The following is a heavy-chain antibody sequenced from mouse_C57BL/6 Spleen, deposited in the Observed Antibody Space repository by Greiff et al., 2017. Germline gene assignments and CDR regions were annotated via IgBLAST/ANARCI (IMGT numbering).Heavy chain of an antibody. J-gene: IGHJ2*01. Sequence: EVKVVESGGDLVKPGGSLKLSCAASGFTFSSYGMSWVRQTPDKSLEWVATISSGGSYTYYPDSVKGRFTISRDNAKNTLYLQMSSLKSEDTAIYYCARHLMVTYYVDYWGPGTTLTVSS. CDR1: GFTFSSYG. V-gene: IGHV5-6*01. CDR2: ISSGGSYT. CDR3: ARHLMVTYYVDY. D-gene: IGHD2-3*01.